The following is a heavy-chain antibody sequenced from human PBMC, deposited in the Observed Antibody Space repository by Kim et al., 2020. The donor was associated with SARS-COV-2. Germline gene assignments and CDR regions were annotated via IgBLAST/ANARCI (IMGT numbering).Heavy chain of an antibody. CDR1: GYSFTSYW. Sequence: GESLKISCKGSGYSFTSYWIGWVRQMPGKGLEWMGIIYPGDSDTRYSPSFQGQVTISADKSISTAYLQWSSLKASDTAMYYCASPQGGYYDSSGYYSGDAFDIWGQGTMVTVSS. J-gene: IGHJ3*02. D-gene: IGHD3-22*01. CDR2: IYPGDSDT. CDR3: ASPQGGYYDSSGYYSGDAFDI. V-gene: IGHV5-51*01.